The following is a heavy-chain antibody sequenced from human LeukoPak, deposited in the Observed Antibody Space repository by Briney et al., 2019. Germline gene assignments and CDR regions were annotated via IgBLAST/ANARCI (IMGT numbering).Heavy chain of an antibody. D-gene: IGHD2-2*01. V-gene: IGHV1-69*04. J-gene: IGHJ4*02. Sequence: SVNVSCKASGGTFSSYAIRWVRQAPGQGLEWMGRIIPILGIANYAQKFQGRVTITADKSTSTAYMELSSLRSEDTAVYYCARERDLGYCSSTSCYVLDYWGQGTLVTVSS. CDR1: GGTFSSYA. CDR2: IIPILGIA. CDR3: ARERDLGYCSSTSCYVLDY.